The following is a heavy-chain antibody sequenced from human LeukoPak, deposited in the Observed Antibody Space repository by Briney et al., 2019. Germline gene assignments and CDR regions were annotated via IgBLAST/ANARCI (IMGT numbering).Heavy chain of an antibody. V-gene: IGHV4-59*08. CDR2: IYSSGST. D-gene: IGHD1-26*01. CDR3: ARLGSASLDP. CDR1: GGSIISHY. Sequence: PSETLSLTCTVSGGSIISHYWSWIRQPPGKGLEYIVYIYSSGSTNYHPSLKSRVTISVNTSKNHFSLKLSSVAAANTAVYYCARLGSASLDPWGQGTLVTVSS. J-gene: IGHJ5*02.